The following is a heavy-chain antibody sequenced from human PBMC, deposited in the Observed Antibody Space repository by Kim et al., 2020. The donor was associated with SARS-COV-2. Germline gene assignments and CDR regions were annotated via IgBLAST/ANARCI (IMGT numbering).Heavy chain of an antibody. CDR2: ISYDGSNK. D-gene: IGHD2-21*01. Sequence: GGSLRLSCAASGFTFSSYAMHWVRQAPGKGLEWVAVISYDGSNKYYADSVKGRFTISRDNSKNTLYLQMNSLRAEDTAVYYCARDTHCDYWGQGTLVTVSS. CDR3: ARDTHCDY. V-gene: IGHV3-30-3*01. J-gene: IGHJ4*02. CDR1: GFTFSSYA.